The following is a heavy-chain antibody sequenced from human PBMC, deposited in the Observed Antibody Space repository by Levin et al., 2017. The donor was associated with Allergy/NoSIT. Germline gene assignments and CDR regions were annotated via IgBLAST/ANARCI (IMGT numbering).Heavy chain of an antibody. CDR1: GFTFSNAW. J-gene: IGHJ4*02. CDR3: TTVPPAGYYDSSGYYGARFDY. Sequence: SGESLKISCAASGFTFSNAWMSWVRQAPGKGLEWVGRIKSKTDGGTTDYAAPVKGRFTISRDDSKNTLYLQMNSLKTEDTAVYYCTTVPPAGYYDSSGYYGARFDYWGQGTLVTVSS. V-gene: IGHV3-15*01. D-gene: IGHD3-22*01. CDR2: IKSKTDGGTT.